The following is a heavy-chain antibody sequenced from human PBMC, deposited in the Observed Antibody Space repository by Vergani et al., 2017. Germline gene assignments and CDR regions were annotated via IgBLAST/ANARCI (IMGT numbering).Heavy chain of an antibody. CDR3: ARDFVEYGISQSYHTYYYMDV. D-gene: IGHD2/OR15-2a*01. CDR1: GGSINKFY. CDR2: IYSTGST. V-gene: IGHV4-4*07. J-gene: IGHJ6*03. Sequence: QVQLQESGPGLVKPSETLSLTCSVSGGSINKFYWAWVRQSAEKGLEWMGRIYSTGSTIYNPSLKTRLTMSVDTSKNQLSVELRSVTVADTGVYYCARDFVEYGISQSYHTYYYMDVWGKGTTVTVSS.